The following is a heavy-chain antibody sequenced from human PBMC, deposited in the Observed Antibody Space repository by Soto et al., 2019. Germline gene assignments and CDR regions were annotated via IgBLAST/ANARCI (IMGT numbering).Heavy chain of an antibody. V-gene: IGHV3-23*04. D-gene: IGHD3-3*01. CDR2: ISSGGGTT. J-gene: IGHJ6*01. Sequence: DEHLVESGGGSLQPGESLRLSCAASGFSFRNYAMTWVRQSPGKGLEWVSLISSGGGTTNYADSVKGRFSISRDNSQNMLYLQMNGLRGEDTALYYCAKLKGGLGRFYGMDAWGQGTMV. CDR1: GFSFRNYA. CDR3: AKLKGGLGRFYGMDA.